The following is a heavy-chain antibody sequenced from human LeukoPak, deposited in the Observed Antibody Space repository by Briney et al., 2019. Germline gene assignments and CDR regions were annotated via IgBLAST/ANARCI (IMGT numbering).Heavy chain of an antibody. CDR3: AKDPYRVVVATGNYLDP. CDR1: GFAFSYYG. V-gene: IGHV3-30*18. Sequence: HPGRSLRLSCAASGFAFSYYGMHWVRHAPGKGLEWVAVISHDGSNIHYGDSVKGRFTISRDNSKNTVYLQMNSLRAEDTAIYYCAKDPYRVVVATGNYLDPWGQGTLVTVSS. D-gene: IGHD2-15*01. CDR2: ISHDGSNI. J-gene: IGHJ5*02.